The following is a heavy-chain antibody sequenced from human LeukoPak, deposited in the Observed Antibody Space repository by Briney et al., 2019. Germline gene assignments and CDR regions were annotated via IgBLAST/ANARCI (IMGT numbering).Heavy chain of an antibody. Sequence: SETLSLTCTVSGGSISHNYWNWIRQPPGKALEWIGYIYYSGNTNYNPSLQSRVTMSVDTSKNQFSLRLSSVTAADTAVYYCARGRRRGSSGYSLVDYWGQGTLVTVSS. CDR2: IYYSGNT. CDR3: ARGRRRGSSGYSLVDY. V-gene: IGHV4-59*12. J-gene: IGHJ4*02. CDR1: GGSISHNY. D-gene: IGHD3-22*01.